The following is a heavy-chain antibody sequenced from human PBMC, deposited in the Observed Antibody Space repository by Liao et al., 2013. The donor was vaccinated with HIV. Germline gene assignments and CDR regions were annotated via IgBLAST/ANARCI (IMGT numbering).Heavy chain of an antibody. J-gene: IGHJ6*04. CDR2: IYSSGGT. V-gene: IGHV4-4*07. CDR1: GGSISSYY. D-gene: IGHD3-22*01. CDR3: ARILMMEVGPMDV. Sequence: QVQLQESGPGLVKPSETLSLTCTVSGGSISSYYWSWIRQPAGKGLEWIGRIYSSGGTNYNPSLKSRVTMSVDTSKNQFSLRLSSVTAADTAVYFCARILMMEVGPMDVWGKGTTVTVSS.